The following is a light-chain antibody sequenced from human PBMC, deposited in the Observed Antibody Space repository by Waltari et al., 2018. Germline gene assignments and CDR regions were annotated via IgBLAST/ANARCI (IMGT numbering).Light chain of an antibody. Sequence: QSALTQTATVSGSPGQSITISCSGTSSDIGNYNLVSWYRQHPGKAPTLIIYDVNKRPAGVSNRFAGSKSGNTAVLTISGLQTADEADYFCCSYAGSAVSVFGGGTKVTVL. V-gene: IGLV2-23*02. J-gene: IGLJ3*02. CDR1: SSDIGNYNL. CDR2: DVN. CDR3: CSYAGSAVSV.